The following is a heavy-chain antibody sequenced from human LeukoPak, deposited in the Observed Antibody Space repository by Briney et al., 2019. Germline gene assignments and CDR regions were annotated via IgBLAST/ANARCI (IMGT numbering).Heavy chain of an antibody. V-gene: IGHV3-21*01. CDR2: ISSSSSYI. CDR1: GFTFSSYS. D-gene: IGHD6-13*01. Sequence: KAGGSLRLSCAASGFTFSSYSMNWVRQAPGKGLEWVSSISSSSSYIYYADSVKGRFTISRDNAKNSLYLQMNSLRAEDTAVYCCAREGSSSWYLLFDYWGQGTLVTVSS. CDR3: AREGSSSWYLLFDY. J-gene: IGHJ4*02.